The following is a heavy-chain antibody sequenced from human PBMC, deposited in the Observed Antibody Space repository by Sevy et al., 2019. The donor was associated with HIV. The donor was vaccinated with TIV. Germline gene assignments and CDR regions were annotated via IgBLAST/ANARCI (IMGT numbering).Heavy chain of an antibody. CDR1: GFTFSNYN. J-gene: IGHJ4*02. CDR3: SSLVDY. CDR2: ISPDGSIK. V-gene: IGHV3-30-3*01. Sequence: GGSLRLSCAASGFTFSNYNMHWVRQAPGEGLDWVALISPDGSIKYYADSVKGRFTISRGNSKNTLYLQMSSLRPEDTAVYYCSSLVDYWGQGTLVTVSS.